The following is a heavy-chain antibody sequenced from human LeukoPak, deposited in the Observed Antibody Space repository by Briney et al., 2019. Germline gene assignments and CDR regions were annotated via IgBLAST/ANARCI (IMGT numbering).Heavy chain of an antibody. CDR3: ARDITPHYASYFDY. V-gene: IGHV3-48*01. J-gene: IGHJ4*02. Sequence: GGSLRLSCVVSGFTFSSYAMSWVRQAPGKGLEWVSYISSSSSTIYYADSVKGRFTISRDNAKNSLYLQMNSLRAEDTAVYYCARDITPHYASYFDYWGQGTLVTVSS. D-gene: IGHD4-17*01. CDR1: GFTFSSYA. CDR2: ISSSSSTI.